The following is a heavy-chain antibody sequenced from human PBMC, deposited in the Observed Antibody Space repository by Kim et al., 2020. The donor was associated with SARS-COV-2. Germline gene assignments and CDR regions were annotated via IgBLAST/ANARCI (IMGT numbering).Heavy chain of an antibody. Sequence: ASVKVSCKASGYTFTGYYMHWVRQAPGQGLEWMGRINPNSGGTNYAQKFRGRVTMTRDTSISTAYMELSRLRSDDTAVYYCARDWSDYGDYYFDYWGQGTLVTVSS. D-gene: IGHD4-17*01. CDR1: GYTFTGYY. V-gene: IGHV1-2*06. CDR2: INPNSGGT. CDR3: ARDWSDYGDYYFDY. J-gene: IGHJ4*02.